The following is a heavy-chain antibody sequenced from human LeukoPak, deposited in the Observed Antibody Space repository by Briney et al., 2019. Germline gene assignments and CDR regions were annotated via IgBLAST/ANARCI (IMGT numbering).Heavy chain of an antibody. CDR3: AREVYSSGYY. Sequence: SETLSLTCTVSGGSISSSSYYWGWIRQPPGKGLEWIGSIYYSGSTYYNPSLKSRVTISVDTSKNQFSLKLSSVTAADTAVYYCAREVYSSGYYWGQGTLVTVSS. CDR2: IYYSGST. D-gene: IGHD3-22*01. CDR1: GGSISSSSYY. V-gene: IGHV4-39*07. J-gene: IGHJ4*02.